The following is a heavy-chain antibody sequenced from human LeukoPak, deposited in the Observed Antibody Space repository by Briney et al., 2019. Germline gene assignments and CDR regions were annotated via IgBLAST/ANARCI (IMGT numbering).Heavy chain of an antibody. CDR2: ISDSGGST. Sequence: GGSLRLSCAAYGFTFSSYAMSWVRQVPGKGLEWVSAISDSGGSTYYADSVKGRFTISRDNSKNTLYLQMNSLRAEDTAVYYCAKLDKTIGNFDYWGQGTLVTVSS. CDR1: GFTFSSYA. CDR3: AKLDKTIGNFDY. J-gene: IGHJ4*02. V-gene: IGHV3-23*01. D-gene: IGHD1-1*01.